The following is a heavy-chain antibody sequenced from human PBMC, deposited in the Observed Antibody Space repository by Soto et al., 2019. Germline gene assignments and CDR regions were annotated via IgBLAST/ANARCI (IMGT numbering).Heavy chain of an antibody. Sequence: GESGTVSCKGSGYRFTSYWIGWVRQMPGKGLEWMGIIYPGDSDTRYSPSFQGQVTISADKSISTAYLQWSSLKASDTALYYCASHNDLIYGKDVWGLGTTGTVS. J-gene: IGHJ6*02. D-gene: IGHD3-3*01. CDR1: GYRFTSYW. CDR2: IYPGDSDT. CDR3: ASHNDLIYGKDV. V-gene: IGHV5-51*01.